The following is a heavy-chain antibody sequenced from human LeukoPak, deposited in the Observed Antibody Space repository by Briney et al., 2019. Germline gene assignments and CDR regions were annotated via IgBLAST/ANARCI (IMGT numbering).Heavy chain of an antibody. CDR2: IIPIFGTA. CDR3: ASSNIKRFLEWLDSFDY. Sequence: ASVTVSCKASVGTFSSYAISWVRQAPGQGLEWMGGIIPIFGTANYAQKFQGRVTITTDESTSTAYMELSSLRSEDTAVYYCASSNIKRFLEWLDSFDYWGQGTLVTVSS. V-gene: IGHV1-69*05. CDR1: VGTFSSYA. J-gene: IGHJ4*02. D-gene: IGHD3-3*01.